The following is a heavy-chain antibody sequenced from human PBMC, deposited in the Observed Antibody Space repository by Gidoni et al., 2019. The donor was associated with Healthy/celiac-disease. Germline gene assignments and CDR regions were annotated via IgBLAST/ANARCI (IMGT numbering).Heavy chain of an antibody. CDR3: ARDRSFLRPESDWYFDL. J-gene: IGHJ2*01. CDR2: IIPIFGTA. D-gene: IGHD3-3*01. Sequence: QVQLVQSGAEVKKPGSSVKVSCTASGGTFSSYAISWVRQAPGQGLEWMGGIIPIFGTANYAQKFQGRVTITADESTSTAYMELSSLRSQDTAVYYCARDRSFLRPESDWYFDLWGRGTLVTVSS. CDR1: GGTFSSYA. V-gene: IGHV1-69*01.